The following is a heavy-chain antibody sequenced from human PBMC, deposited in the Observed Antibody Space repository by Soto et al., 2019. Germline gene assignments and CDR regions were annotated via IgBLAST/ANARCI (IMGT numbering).Heavy chain of an antibody. CDR1: GFTFSSYA. CDR2: ISYDGSNK. CDR3: AREEGDSSSWYFDY. J-gene: IGHJ4*02. D-gene: IGHD6-13*01. V-gene: IGHV3-30-3*01. Sequence: QVQLVESGGGVVQPGRSLRLSCAASGFTFSSYAMHWVRQAPGKGLEWVAVISYDGSNKYYADSVKGRFTISRDNSKTTLYLQMNSLRAEDTAVYYCAREEGDSSSWYFDYWGQGTLVTVSS.